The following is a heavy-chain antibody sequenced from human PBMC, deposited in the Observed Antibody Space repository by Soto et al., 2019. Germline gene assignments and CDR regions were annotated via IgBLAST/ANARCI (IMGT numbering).Heavy chain of an antibody. D-gene: IGHD3-3*01. CDR3: AKDIGLFGVVKNPPGVGYYYYYMDV. Sequence: GGSLRLSCAASGFTFSSYAMSWVRQAPGKGLEWVSAISGSGGSTYYADSVKGRFTISRDNSKNTLYLQMNSLRAEDTAVYYCAKDIGLFGVVKNPPGVGYYYYYMDVWGKGTTVTVSS. J-gene: IGHJ6*03. V-gene: IGHV3-23*01. CDR1: GFTFSSYA. CDR2: ISGSGGST.